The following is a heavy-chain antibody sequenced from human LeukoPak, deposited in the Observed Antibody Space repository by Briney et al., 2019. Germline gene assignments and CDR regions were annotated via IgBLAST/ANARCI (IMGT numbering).Heavy chain of an antibody. CDR2: INTNTGNP. CDR1: GYTFTSYA. V-gene: IGHV7-4-1*02. J-gene: IGHJ4*02. Sequence: ASVKVSCKASGYTFTSYAMNWVRQAPGQGLEWMGWINTNTGNPTYAQGFTGRFVFSLDTSVSTAYLQISSLKAEDTAVYYCARGEYISGWYIRVFDYWGQGTLVTVSS. CDR3: ARGEYISGWYIRVFDY. D-gene: IGHD6-19*01.